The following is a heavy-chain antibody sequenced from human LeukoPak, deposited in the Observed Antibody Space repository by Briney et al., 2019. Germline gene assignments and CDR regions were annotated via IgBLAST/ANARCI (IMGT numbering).Heavy chain of an antibody. CDR3: ARGTANWFDP. V-gene: IGHV4-34*01. CDR1: GGSFSGYY. CDR2: IDHSGST. Sequence: SETLSLTCAVYGGSFSGYYWSWIRQPPGKGLEWIGEIDHSGSTNYNPSLKSRVTISVDTSKNQFSLKLSSVTAADTAVYYCARGTANWFDPWGQGTLVTVSS. D-gene: IGHD2-21*02. J-gene: IGHJ5*02.